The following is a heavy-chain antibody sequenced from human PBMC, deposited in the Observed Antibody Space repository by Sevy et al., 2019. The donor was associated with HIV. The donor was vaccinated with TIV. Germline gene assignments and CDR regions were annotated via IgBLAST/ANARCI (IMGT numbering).Heavy chain of an antibody. V-gene: IGHV3-7*01. D-gene: IGHD6-13*01. J-gene: IGHJ3*02. CDR2: IKQDGSEK. CDR1: GFTFGSYW. Sequence: GGSLRLSCAASGFTFGSYWMSWVRQAPGKGLEWVANIKQDGSEKYYVDSVKGRFTISRDNAKNSLYLQMNSLRAEDTAVYYCARVGSSSWFDAFDIWGQGTMVTVSS. CDR3: ARVGSSSWFDAFDI.